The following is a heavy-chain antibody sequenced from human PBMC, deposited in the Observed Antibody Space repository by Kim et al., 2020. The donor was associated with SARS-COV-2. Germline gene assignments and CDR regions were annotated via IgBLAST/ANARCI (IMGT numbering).Heavy chain of an antibody. J-gene: IGHJ6*01. D-gene: IGHD6-19*01. V-gene: IGHV4-39*01. CDR2: AYYIGNT. CDR3: ARHQRHSSGWYVAFYY. Sequence: SETLSLTCTVSGGSLSSSSYYWGWIRQPPGKGLEWIGTAYYIGNTYYNPSLKSRVTISVDTSKNQFSLKLGSVTAADTAGYYCARHQRHSSGWYVAFYY. CDR1: GGSLSSSSYY.